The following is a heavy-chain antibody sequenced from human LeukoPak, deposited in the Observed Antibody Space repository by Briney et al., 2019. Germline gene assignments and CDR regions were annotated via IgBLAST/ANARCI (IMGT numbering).Heavy chain of an antibody. CDR1: GFTFSTYS. Sequence: GGSLRLSCAASGFTFSTYSMNWVRQAPGKGLEWVSSISSNSRYRYYADSMRGRFTISRDNAKNSLYLQMNSLRAEDTAVYYCAKVTYGSGTYGAFDSWGQGTLVTVSS. D-gene: IGHD3-10*01. CDR3: AKVTYGSGTYGAFDS. CDR2: ISSNSRYR. V-gene: IGHV3-21*04. J-gene: IGHJ4*02.